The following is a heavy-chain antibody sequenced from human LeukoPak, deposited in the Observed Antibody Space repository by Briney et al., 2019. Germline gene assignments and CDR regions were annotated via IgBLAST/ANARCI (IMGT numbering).Heavy chain of an antibody. CDR3: ARDWIDRSLDY. Sequence: PGRSLRLSCAASGFTFSDYGIHWVRQAPGKGLEWVAVLSPHGNYEYYADSVQGRFTTSRGDSKNTVYLQMNTLRDEDTAVYYCARDWIDRSLDYWGQGTLVTVSS. CDR2: LSPHGNYE. D-gene: IGHD2-2*03. J-gene: IGHJ4*02. CDR1: GFTFSDYG. V-gene: IGHV3-33*01.